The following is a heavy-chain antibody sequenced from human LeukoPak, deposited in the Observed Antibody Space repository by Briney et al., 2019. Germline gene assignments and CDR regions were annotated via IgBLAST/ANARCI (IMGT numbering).Heavy chain of an antibody. V-gene: IGHV1-8*03. J-gene: IGHJ4*02. CDR1: GYTFTSYD. D-gene: IGHD5-12*01. CDR3: ARGRSTGYPYYFEY. Sequence: ASVKVSCKASGYTFTSYDINWVRQATGQGLEWMGWMNPNSGSTGYAQKFQGRVTITRNTFISTAYMELSGLRSEDTAVYYCARGRSTGYPYYFEYWGQGTLVTVSS. CDR2: MNPNSGST.